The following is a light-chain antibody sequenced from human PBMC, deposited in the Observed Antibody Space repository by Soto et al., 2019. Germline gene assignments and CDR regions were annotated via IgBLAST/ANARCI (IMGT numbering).Light chain of an antibody. CDR3: SSYTSGSTHVV. J-gene: IGLJ2*01. CDR1: SSDVGGYNY. V-gene: IGLV2-14*01. CDR2: EVS. Sequence: QSALTQPASVSGSPGQSITISCTGTSSDVGGYNYVSWYQQHPGKAPKLMIYEVSNRPSGVSNRFSGSESGNTASLTISGLQAEEEDDYYCSSYTSGSTHVVFGGGTKLTVL.